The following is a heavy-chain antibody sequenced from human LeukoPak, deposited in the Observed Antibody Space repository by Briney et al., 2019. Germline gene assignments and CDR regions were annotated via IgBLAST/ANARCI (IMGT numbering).Heavy chain of an antibody. CDR3: AREAKVGGALQY. CDR2: INTDGGFT. CDR1: GFIFSDYW. V-gene: IGHV3-74*01. J-gene: IGHJ4*02. Sequence: GGSLRLSCAASGFIFSDYWMHWVRQAPGKGLVWVSRINTDGGFTRYADSVQGRFIISRDTAKNTLLLQMNSLRAEDTAVYYCAREAKVGGALQYWGQGILVTVSS. D-gene: IGHD1-26*01.